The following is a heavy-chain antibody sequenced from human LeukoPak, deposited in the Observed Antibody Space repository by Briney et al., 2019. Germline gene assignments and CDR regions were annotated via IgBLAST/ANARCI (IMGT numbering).Heavy chain of an antibody. CDR2: IYPGDSDT. D-gene: IGHD2-21*02. CDR1: GYSFISYW. J-gene: IGHJ5*02. CDR3: ARLPYCGGDCYPNWFDP. Sequence: PGESLKISCKGSGYSFISYWIGWVRQMPGKGLEWMGIIYPGDSDTRYSPSFQGQVTISPDKSISTAYLQWSSLKVSDTAMYYCARLPYCGGDCYPNWFDPWGQGTLVTVSS. V-gene: IGHV5-51*01.